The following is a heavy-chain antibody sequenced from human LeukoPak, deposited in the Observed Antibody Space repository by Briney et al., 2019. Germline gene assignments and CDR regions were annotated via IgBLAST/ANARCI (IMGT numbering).Heavy chain of an antibody. CDR3: PRAPVAVAALGSLGY. Sequence: GGSLRLSCAASGFTFSICWMHWVRHTRGEGRVWLSRINSDGSSTICADSVEGRFTISRDNAKNTLYLQMNSLRAEDTAVYYCPRAPVAVAALGSLGYWGQGTLVTVSS. D-gene: IGHD2-15*01. CDR1: GFTFSICW. V-gene: IGHV3-74*01. CDR2: INSDGSST. J-gene: IGHJ4*02.